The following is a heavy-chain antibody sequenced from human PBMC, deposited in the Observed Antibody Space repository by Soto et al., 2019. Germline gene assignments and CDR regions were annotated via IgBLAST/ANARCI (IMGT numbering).Heavy chain of an antibody. D-gene: IGHD2-15*01. CDR1: GGTFSSYA. V-gene: IGHV1-69*13. J-gene: IGHJ5*02. CDR3: AYTGQGYCSGGSCEYNWFDP. Sequence: GASVKVFCKASGGTFSSYAISWVRQAPGQGLEWMGGIIPIFGTANYAQKFQGRVTITADESTSTAYMELSSLRSEDTAVYYCAYTGQGYCSGGSCEYNWFDPWGQGTLVTVSS. CDR2: IIPIFGTA.